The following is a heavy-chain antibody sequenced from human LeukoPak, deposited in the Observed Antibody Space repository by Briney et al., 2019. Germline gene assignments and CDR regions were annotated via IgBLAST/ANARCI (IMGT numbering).Heavy chain of an antibody. CDR3: ARNSYYDNSGEGAFDI. D-gene: IGHD3-22*01. CDR1: GASVSSIGYS. V-gene: IGHV4-30-2*01. Sequence: PSETLSLTCGVSGASVSSIGYSWSWIRQPPGRGLEWIGYIFQSGSASYNPSLQSRVTISIDKSKNQFSLNLNSVTAADTAVYYCARNSYYDNSGEGAFDIWGQGTMVTVSS. CDR2: IFQSGSA. J-gene: IGHJ3*02.